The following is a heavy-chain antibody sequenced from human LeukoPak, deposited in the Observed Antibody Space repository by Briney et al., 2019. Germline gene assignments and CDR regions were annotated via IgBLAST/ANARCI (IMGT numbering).Heavy chain of an antibody. J-gene: IGHJ4*02. CDR3: AADFSGYDYYDY. V-gene: IGHV1-58*01. CDR2: IFVGSGKT. D-gene: IGHD5-12*01. CDR1: GFTFTSSA. Sequence: GTAVTVSCKASGFTFTSSAVQWVRQARGQRLEGIGWIFVGSGKTNYAQKFQERVTITRDMSTSTAYMELSSLRSEDTAVYYCAADFSGYDYYDYWGQGTLVTVSS.